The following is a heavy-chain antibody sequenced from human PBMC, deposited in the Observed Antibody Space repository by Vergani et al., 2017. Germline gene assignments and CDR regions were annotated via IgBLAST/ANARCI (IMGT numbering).Heavy chain of an antibody. Sequence: EVQLLESGGGLAQPGGSLKLSCAASGFSFSSYAMSWVRQAPGKGLEWVSSISGSAGSTYYADSMKGRFTISRDNSKNTLYLQMNSLRAEDTAVYYCAKPDDYTSGSYYRAAFDIWGQGTMVTVSS. V-gene: IGHV3-23*01. CDR1: GFSFSSYA. D-gene: IGHD3-10*01. CDR2: ISGSAGST. J-gene: IGHJ3*02. CDR3: AKPDDYTSGSYYRAAFDI.